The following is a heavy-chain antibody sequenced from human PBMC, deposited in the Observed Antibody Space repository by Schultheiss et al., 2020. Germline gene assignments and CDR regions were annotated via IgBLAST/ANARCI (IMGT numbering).Heavy chain of an antibody. Sequence: SETLSLTCTVSGGSISSYYWSWIRQPPGKGLEWIGYIYYSGSTNYNPSLKSRVTISVDTSKSQFSLKLSSVTAADTAVYYCARGENWGSTFNYWGQGTLVTVSS. CDR2: IYYSGST. J-gene: IGHJ4*02. CDR1: GGSISSYY. CDR3: ARGENWGSTFNY. D-gene: IGHD7-27*01. V-gene: IGHV4-59*12.